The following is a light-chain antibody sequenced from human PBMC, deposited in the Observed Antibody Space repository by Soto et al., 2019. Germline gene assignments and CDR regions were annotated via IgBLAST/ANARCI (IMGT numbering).Light chain of an antibody. CDR2: GAS. CDR1: QSVSSN. J-gene: IGKJ3*01. CDR3: QQYSNFPFT. Sequence: EIVMTQSPATLSVSPGERATLSCRASQSVSSNLAWYQQKPGQAPRLLIYGASTRATGIPARFSGSGSGTEFTLTISSLQSEDFAVYYCQQYSNFPFTFGPGTKVDIK. V-gene: IGKV3-15*01.